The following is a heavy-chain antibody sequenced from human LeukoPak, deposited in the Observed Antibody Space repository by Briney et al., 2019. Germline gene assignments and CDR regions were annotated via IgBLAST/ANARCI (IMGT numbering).Heavy chain of an antibody. V-gene: IGHV4-59*01. Sequence: SETLSLTCTVSGGSISSYYWSWIRQPPGKGLEWIGYISDSRSTNYNPSLNSRVTISVDTSKNQFSLNLYSVTAADTAVYYCARYPDYYDSRDHFDYWGQGTLVTVSS. CDR2: ISDSRST. CDR3: ARYPDYYDSRDHFDY. J-gene: IGHJ4*02. CDR1: GGSISSYY. D-gene: IGHD3-22*01.